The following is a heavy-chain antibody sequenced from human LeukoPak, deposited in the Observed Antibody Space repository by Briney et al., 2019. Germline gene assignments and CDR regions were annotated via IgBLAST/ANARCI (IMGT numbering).Heavy chain of an antibody. Sequence: GGSLRLSCAASGFTFSSYAMSWVRQTPGKRLEWVSTISPSGGSTYYADSVKGLFSISRDNSKNTLYLQMNSLRAEDTAVYHCAKTLRGGDWYFDYWGQGTLVTVSS. V-gene: IGHV3-23*01. J-gene: IGHJ4*02. CDR1: GFTFSSYA. D-gene: IGHD2-21*02. CDR3: AKTLRGGDWYFDY. CDR2: ISPSGGST.